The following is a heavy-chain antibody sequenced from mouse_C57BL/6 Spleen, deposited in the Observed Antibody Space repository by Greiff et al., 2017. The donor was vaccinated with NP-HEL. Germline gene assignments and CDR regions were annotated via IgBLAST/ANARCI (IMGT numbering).Heavy chain of an antibody. J-gene: IGHJ4*01. Sequence: EVKLVESGGGLVQPGGSLSLSCAASGFTFTDYYMSWVRQPPGKALEWLGFIRNKANGYTTEYSASVKGRFTISRANSQSILYLQMNALRAEDRATYYCARSIYYDYADAPFYAMDYWGQGTSVTVSS. V-gene: IGHV7-3*01. CDR3: ARSIYYDYADAPFYAMDY. CDR1: GFTFTDYY. D-gene: IGHD2-4*01. CDR2: IRNKANGYTT.